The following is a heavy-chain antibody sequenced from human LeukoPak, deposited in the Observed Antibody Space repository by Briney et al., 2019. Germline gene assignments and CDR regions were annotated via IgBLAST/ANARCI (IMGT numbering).Heavy chain of an antibody. D-gene: IGHD3-10*01. J-gene: IGHJ6*02. CDR2: ISDSGGTT. V-gene: IGHV3-23*01. Sequence: GGSLRLSCAASGFTLSNYGMSWVRQAPGKGLEWVSGISDSGGTTYYADSVKGRFTISRDNSKNTLYLQMNSRRAEDTAVYHXAXAAXARRVFIHGIDVWGQGTTVTVSS. CDR1: GFTLSNYG. CDR3: AXAAXARRVFIHGIDV.